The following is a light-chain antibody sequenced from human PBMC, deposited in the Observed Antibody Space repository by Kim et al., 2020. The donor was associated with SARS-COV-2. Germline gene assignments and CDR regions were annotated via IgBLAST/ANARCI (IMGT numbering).Light chain of an antibody. V-gene: IGKV3-15*01. CDR2: GAS. Sequence: EIVMTQSPATLSVSPGERATLSCRASQSVSSNLAWYLQKPGQAPRLLIYGASTRATGVPARFSGSGSGTEFTLTISSLQSEDFAVYYCQQYSKWYTFGRGTKLEI. CDR3: QQYSKWYT. CDR1: QSVSSN. J-gene: IGKJ2*01.